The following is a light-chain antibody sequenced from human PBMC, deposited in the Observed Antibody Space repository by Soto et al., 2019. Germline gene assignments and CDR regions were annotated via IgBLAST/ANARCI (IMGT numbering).Light chain of an antibody. CDR3: SSYAGSYTMV. CDR1: SNDVGGYNF. J-gene: IGLJ2*01. V-gene: IGLV2-11*01. CDR2: DVS. Sequence: QSVLTQPRSVSGSPGQSVTISCTGTSNDVGGYNFVSWYQQHLGKVPKLFIYDVSRRPSGVPDRFSGSKSGNTASLTISGLQAEDEGDYYCSSYAGSYTMVFGGGTKLTFL.